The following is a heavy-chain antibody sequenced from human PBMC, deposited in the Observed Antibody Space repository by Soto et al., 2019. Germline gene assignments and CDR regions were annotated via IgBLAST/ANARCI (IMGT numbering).Heavy chain of an antibody. CDR3: ARDLRNYGSGSYLVGWFDP. CDR2: ISAYNGNT. D-gene: IGHD3-10*01. Sequence: QVQLVQSGAEVKKPGASVKVSCKASGYTFTSYGISWVRQAPGQGLEWMGWISAYNGNTNYAQKLQGRVTMTADTSTSTAYMELRSLRSDDTAVYYCARDLRNYGSGSYLVGWFDPWGQGTLVTVSS. CDR1: GYTFTSYG. V-gene: IGHV1-18*04. J-gene: IGHJ5*02.